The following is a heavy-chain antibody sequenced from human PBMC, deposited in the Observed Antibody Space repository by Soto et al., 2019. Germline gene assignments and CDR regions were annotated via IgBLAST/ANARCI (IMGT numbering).Heavy chain of an antibody. J-gene: IGHJ6*02. CDR1: GFTFSSYG. CDR2: ISYDGRNK. CDR3: VKDGSSGWPYFYDMDV. Sequence: GGSLILSCAASGFTFSSYGMHWVRQAPGKGLEWVAVISYDGRNKYYADAVKGRFTISRDNSKNTLYLQMSSLRVEDTAVYYCVKDGSSGWPYFYDMDVWGQGTTVTVSS. V-gene: IGHV3-30*18. D-gene: IGHD6-19*01.